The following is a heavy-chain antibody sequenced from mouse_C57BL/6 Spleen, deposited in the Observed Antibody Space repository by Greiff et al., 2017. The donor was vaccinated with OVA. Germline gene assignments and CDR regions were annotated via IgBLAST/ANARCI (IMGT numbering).Heavy chain of an antibody. V-gene: IGHV1-64*01. J-gene: IGHJ4*01. D-gene: IGHD2-4*01. CDR2: IHPNSGST. Sequence: QVQLQQPGAELVKPGASVKLSCKASGYTFTSYWMHWVKQRPGQGLEWIGMIHPNSGSTNYNEKFKSKATLTVDKSSSTAYMQLSSLTSEDAAVYYCASLYDYDGYYAMDDWGQGTSVTVSS. CDR3: ASLYDYDGYYAMDD. CDR1: GYTFTSYW.